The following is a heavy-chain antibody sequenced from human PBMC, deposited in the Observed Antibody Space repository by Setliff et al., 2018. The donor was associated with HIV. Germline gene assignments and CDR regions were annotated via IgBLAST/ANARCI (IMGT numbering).Heavy chain of an antibody. D-gene: IGHD6-19*01. V-gene: IGHV4-39*01. CDR2: LYGHSST. J-gene: IGHJ4*02. Sequence: SETLSLTCNVSGDSIGTGTHYWAWIRQPPGKGLEWIGSLYGHSSTYYTKSLRGRVTISADTSKNQFSLRLSSVTALDTAVYYCARQGAVTGHSFDYWGQGALVTSPQ. CDR1: GDSIGTGTHY. CDR3: ARQGAVTGHSFDY.